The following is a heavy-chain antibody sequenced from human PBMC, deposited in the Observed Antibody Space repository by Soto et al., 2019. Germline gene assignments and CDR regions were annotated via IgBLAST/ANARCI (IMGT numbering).Heavy chain of an antibody. J-gene: IGHJ4*02. V-gene: IGHV4-59*01. CDR3: ALTTVTTGTAFDY. CDR1: GGSISSYY. Sequence: SETLSLTCTVSGGSISSYYWSWIRHPPGKGLGWIGYIYYSGSTNYNPPLKSRVTISVDTSKNQFSLKLSSVTAADTAVYYCALTTVTTGTAFDYWGQGTLVTVSS. CDR2: IYYSGST. D-gene: IGHD4-17*01.